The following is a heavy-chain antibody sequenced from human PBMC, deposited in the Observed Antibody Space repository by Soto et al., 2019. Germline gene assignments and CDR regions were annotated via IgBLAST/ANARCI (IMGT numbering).Heavy chain of an antibody. Sequence: PGGSLRLSCAASGFTFSSYGMHWVRQAPGKGLEWVAVISYDGSNKYYADSVKGRFTISRDNSKNTLYLQMNSLRAEDTAVYYCAKDVYGSGSYYSEFDYWGQGTLVTVSS. J-gene: IGHJ4*02. CDR2: ISYDGSNK. CDR1: GFTFSSYG. V-gene: IGHV3-30*18. D-gene: IGHD3-10*01. CDR3: AKDVYGSGSYYSEFDY.